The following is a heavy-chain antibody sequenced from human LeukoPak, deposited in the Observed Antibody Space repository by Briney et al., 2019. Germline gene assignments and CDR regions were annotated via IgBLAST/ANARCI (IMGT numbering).Heavy chain of an antibody. D-gene: IGHD2-2*01. CDR3: ARESIVVVPAADYYYYGMDV. V-gene: IGHV3-21*01. CDR2: ISSSSSYI. J-gene: IGHJ6*02. Sequence: GGSLRLSCAASGFTFSSYSMNWVRQAPGKGLEGVSSISSSSSYIYYADSVKGGFTISRDNAKNSLYLQMNSLRAEDTAVYYCARESIVVVPAADYYYYGMDVWGQGTTVTVSS. CDR1: GFTFSSYS.